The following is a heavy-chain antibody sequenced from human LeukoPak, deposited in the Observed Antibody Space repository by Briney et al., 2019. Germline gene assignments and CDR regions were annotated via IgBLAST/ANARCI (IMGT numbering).Heavy chain of an antibody. Sequence: GGSLRLSCAASGFTFSSYEMNWVRRAPGKGLEWVSYISSSGSTIYYADSVKGRFTISRDNAKNSLYLQMNSLRAEDTAVYYCARNIRYGGKTFDIWGQGTMVTVSS. J-gene: IGHJ3*02. CDR2: ISSSGSTI. CDR3: ARNIRYGGKTFDI. D-gene: IGHD4-23*01. V-gene: IGHV3-48*03. CDR1: GFTFSSYE.